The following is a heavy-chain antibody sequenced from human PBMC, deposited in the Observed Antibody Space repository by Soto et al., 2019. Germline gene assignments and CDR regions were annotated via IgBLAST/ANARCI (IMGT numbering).Heavy chain of an antibody. J-gene: IGHJ5*02. CDR3: AREYRKIGYCSSTSCPPGFDP. CDR2: IYHSGST. CDR1: GYSISSGYY. V-gene: IGHV4-38-2*02. Sequence: SETLSLTCAVSGYSISSGYYWGWIRQPPGKGLEWIGSIYHSGSTYYNPSLKSRVTISVDTSKNQFSLKLSSVTAADTAVYYCAREYRKIGYCSSTSCPPGFDPWGQGTLVTV. D-gene: IGHD2-2*01.